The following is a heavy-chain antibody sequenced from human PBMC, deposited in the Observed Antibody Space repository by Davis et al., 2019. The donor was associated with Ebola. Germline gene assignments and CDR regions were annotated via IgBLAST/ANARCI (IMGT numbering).Heavy chain of an antibody. J-gene: IGHJ6*02. Sequence: GESLKISCAASGFTFSSYWMHWVRQAPGKGLVWVSRINSDGSSTSYADSVKGRFTISRDNAKNSLYLQMNSLTAEAKAVYYCTRQLLWFGELLWLDYYGMDVWGQVTTVTVSS. V-gene: IGHV3-74*01. CDR3: TRQLLWFGELLWLDYYGMDV. CDR2: INSDGSST. D-gene: IGHD3-10*01. CDR1: GFTFSSYW.